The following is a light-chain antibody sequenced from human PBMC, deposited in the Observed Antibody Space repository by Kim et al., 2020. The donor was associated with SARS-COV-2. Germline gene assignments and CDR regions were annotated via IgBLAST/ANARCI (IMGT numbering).Light chain of an antibody. Sequence: DVEMTQSPLSLPVTLGQPASISCRSSQSLVYSDGNNYLNWCQQRTGQSPRSLIYKVANRDYWGPERFSGRGSATDFTLKISRVEAEDVGVYYCMQDKHRPRTFGQGTKVDIK. V-gene: IGKV2-30*01. CDR1: QSLVYSDGNNY. CDR3: MQDKHRPRT. J-gene: IGKJ1*01. CDR2: KVA.